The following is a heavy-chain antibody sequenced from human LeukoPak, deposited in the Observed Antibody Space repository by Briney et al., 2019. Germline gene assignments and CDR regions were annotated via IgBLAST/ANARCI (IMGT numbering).Heavy chain of an antibody. Sequence: PGGSLRLSCAASGFIFSNAWMSWVRQAPGKGLEWVGRIKSRADGGAIDYAAPVRGRFTISRDDSTNKMYLQMNSLRSEDTAVYYCVTELVRELRIRYFDYWGQGTLVAVSS. CDR3: VTELVRELRIRYFDY. V-gene: IGHV3-15*01. CDR1: GFIFSNAW. J-gene: IGHJ4*02. CDR2: IKSRADGGAI. D-gene: IGHD7-27*01.